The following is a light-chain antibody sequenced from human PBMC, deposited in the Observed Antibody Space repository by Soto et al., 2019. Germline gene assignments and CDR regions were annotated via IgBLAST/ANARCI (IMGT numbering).Light chain of an antibody. CDR1: QSIVTS. J-gene: IGKJ4*01. CDR2: GAS. V-gene: IGKV1-5*01. Sequence: DIQMTQSPSTLSASVGDRVTITCRASQSIVTSLAWYQHKPGKAPKLLIYGASNLQSGVPSRFSGSGSGADFTLTITSLQPDDFATYYCQQYNTFLTFGGGTMVDIK. CDR3: QQYNTFLT.